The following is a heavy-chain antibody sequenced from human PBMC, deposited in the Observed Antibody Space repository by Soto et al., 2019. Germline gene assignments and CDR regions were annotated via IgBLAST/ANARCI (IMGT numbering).Heavy chain of an antibody. Sequence: QVQLQESGPGLVKPSETLSLTCTVSGGSISSYYWSWIRQPPGKGLEWIGYIYYSGTTNYNPSLKSRVTISVDTSKKQFSLKLSSVTAADTAVYYCARFYHNILTAAFVIWGQGTMVTVSS. D-gene: IGHD3-9*01. J-gene: IGHJ3*02. V-gene: IGHV4-59*08. CDR2: IYYSGTT. CDR1: GGSISSYY. CDR3: ARFYHNILTAAFVI.